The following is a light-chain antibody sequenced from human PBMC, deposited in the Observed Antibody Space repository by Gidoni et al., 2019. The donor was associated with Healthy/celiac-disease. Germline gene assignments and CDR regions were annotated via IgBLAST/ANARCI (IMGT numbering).Light chain of an antibody. J-gene: IGLJ3*02. CDR2: DVS. V-gene: IGLV2-14*04. Sequence: GSPGQSITISCTGTSSDVGGYNYVSWYQQHPGKAPKLMIYDVSNRPSGVSNRFSGSKAGNTASLTISGLQAEDEADYYCSSYTSSSTWVFGGGTKLTVL. CDR1: SSDVGGYNY. CDR3: SSYTSSSTWV.